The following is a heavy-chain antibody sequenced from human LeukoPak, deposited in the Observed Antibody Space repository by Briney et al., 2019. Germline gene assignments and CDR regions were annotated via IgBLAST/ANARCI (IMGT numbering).Heavy chain of an antibody. Sequence: GGSLRLSCAASGFTFSSYWMTWVRQAPGKGLEWVANIRRDGSETHYVDSVMGRFTISRDNAKNSLYLQMNSLRAEDTAVYYCARDDTHYGSSGSFYDAFDIWGQGTMVTVSS. J-gene: IGHJ3*02. CDR2: IRRDGSET. D-gene: IGHD3-22*01. CDR1: GFTFSSYW. CDR3: ARDDTHYGSSGSFYDAFDI. V-gene: IGHV3-7*01.